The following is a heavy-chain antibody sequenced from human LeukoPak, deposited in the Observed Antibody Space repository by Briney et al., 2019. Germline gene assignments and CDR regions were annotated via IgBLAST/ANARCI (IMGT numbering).Heavy chain of an antibody. Sequence: ASVKVSCKASGYTFTSYDISWVRQATGQGLEWMGWMNPNSGNTGYAQKFQGRVTMTRNTSISTAYMELSSLRSEDTAVYYCAKWGLNCSGGSCYSPRNYYGMDVWGQGTTVTVSS. CDR1: GYTFTSYD. V-gene: IGHV1-8*01. D-gene: IGHD2-15*01. CDR3: AKWGLNCSGGSCYSPRNYYGMDV. J-gene: IGHJ6*02. CDR2: MNPNSGNT.